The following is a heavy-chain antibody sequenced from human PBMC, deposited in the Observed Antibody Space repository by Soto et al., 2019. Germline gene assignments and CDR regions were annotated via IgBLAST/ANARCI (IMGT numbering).Heavy chain of an antibody. CDR3: TRHVGRSSGDSRRDALDI. V-gene: IGHV4-39*01. D-gene: IGHD3-22*01. CDR1: VGSINSSVFY. Sequence: KPSETLSRTCTVSVGSINSSVFYWGWIRQTPGKGLEWRGSVFNKWSFDYNPSLSRRVTPYVDTLKNQFSLKLSSGTAGDTAVYYCTRHVGRSSGDSRRDALDIWGQGTLVT. J-gene: IGHJ3*02. CDR2: VFNKWSF.